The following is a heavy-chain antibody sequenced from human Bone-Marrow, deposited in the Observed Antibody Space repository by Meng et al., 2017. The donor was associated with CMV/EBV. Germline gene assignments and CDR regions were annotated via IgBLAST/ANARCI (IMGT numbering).Heavy chain of an antibody. D-gene: IGHD1-20*01. CDR1: GFTFSSYS. CDR2: ISSSGTYI. CDR3: ARDGSITGTTQGGGC. J-gene: IGHJ4*02. Sequence: GGSLRLSCAASGFTFSSYSMNWVRQAPGKGLEWVSSISSSGTYIYYADSVKGRFTISRDNAQNSLYLQMNSLRAEDTAVYYCARDGSITGTTQGGGCWGQGTLVTVSS. V-gene: IGHV3-21*01.